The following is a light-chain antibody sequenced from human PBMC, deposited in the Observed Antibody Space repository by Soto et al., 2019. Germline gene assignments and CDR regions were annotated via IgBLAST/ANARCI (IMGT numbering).Light chain of an antibody. Sequence: DIQMTLSPSSLSATVGDRVTITCQASQDISNYLNWYQQKPGKAPKLLIYDASNLETGVPSRFSGSGSGTDFTFTISSLQPEDIATYYCQQYDNLALTFGVGTRWIS. CDR1: QDISNY. J-gene: IGKJ4*01. CDR3: QQYDNLALT. V-gene: IGKV1-33*01. CDR2: DAS.